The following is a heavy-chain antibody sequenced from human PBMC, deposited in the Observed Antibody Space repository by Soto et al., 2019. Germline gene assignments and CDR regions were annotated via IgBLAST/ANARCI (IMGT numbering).Heavy chain of an antibody. CDR2: IKSKTDGGTT. V-gene: IGHV3-15*07. J-gene: IGHJ4*02. CDR3: TTGGSSGYDVDPFDY. D-gene: IGHD5-12*01. CDR1: GFTFSNAW. Sequence: GSLRLSCAASGFTFSNAWMNWVRQAPGKGLEWVGRIKSKTDGGTTDYAAPVKGRFTISRDDSKNTLYLQMNSLKTEDTAVYYCTTGGSSGYDVDPFDYWGQGTLVTVSS.